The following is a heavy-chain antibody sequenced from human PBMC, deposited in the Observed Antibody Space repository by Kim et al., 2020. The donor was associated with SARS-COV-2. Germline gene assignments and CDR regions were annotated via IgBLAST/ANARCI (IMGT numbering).Heavy chain of an antibody. V-gene: IGHV4-61*02. Sequence: SETLSLTCTVSGGSISSGSYYWSWIRQPAGKGLEWIGRIYTSGSTNYNPSLKSRVTISVDTSKNQFSLKLSSVTAADTAVYYCARVPQQRPNWFDPWGQGTLVTVSS. CDR2: IYTSGST. D-gene: IGHD6-13*01. J-gene: IGHJ5*02. CDR3: ARVPQQRPNWFDP. CDR1: GGSISSGSYY.